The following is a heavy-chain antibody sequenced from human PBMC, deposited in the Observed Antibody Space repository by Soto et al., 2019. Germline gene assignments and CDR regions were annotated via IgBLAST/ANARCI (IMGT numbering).Heavy chain of an antibody. V-gene: IGHV3-74*01. Sequence: EVQLVESGGGLVQPGGSLRLSCAASGFTFSSYWMHWVRQAPGKGLEWVSRINTVGSSTVYADSVKGRFTISRDNAKNTLYVQMTSLRAEDTAVYYCTRGLENYSYFDYWGQGILVTVSS. CDR2: INTVGSST. CDR3: TRGLENYSYFDY. CDR1: GFTFSSYW. J-gene: IGHJ4*02. D-gene: IGHD1-7*01.